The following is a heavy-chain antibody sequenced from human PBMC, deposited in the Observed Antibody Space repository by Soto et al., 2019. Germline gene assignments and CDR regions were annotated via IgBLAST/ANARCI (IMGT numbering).Heavy chain of an antibody. CDR2: IYYSGST. J-gene: IGHJ3*02. V-gene: IGHV4-59*01. D-gene: IGHD3-16*02. CDR3: ANTDMITFGGVIVSGAFDI. CDR1: GGSISSYY. Sequence: QVQLQESGPGLVKPSETLSLTCTVSGGSISSYYWSWIRQPPGKGLEWIGYIYYSGSTNYNPSLKRRVAMSVDTAKSQFSLKLSSVTAADTAVYYCANTDMITFGGVIVSGAFDIWGQGTMVTVSS.